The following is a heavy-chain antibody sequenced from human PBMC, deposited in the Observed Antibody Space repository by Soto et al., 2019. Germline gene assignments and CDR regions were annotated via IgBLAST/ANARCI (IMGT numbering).Heavy chain of an antibody. D-gene: IGHD3-10*01. J-gene: IGHJ4*02. Sequence: QITLKESGPTLVRPTQPLTLTCSFSGFSLSTSGVGVGWFRQPPGEAPQWLALIYWDDDKRYSPSLRSRLAITKDTSKNQVVLTMTNVDPADTATYYCTHPGNYNLLLIDFWGQGTLVTVSS. V-gene: IGHV2-5*02. CDR2: IYWDDDK. CDR1: GFSLSTSGVG. CDR3: THPGNYNLLLIDF.